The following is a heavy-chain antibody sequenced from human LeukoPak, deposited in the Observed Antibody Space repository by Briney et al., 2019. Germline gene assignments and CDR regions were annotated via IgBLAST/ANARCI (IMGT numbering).Heavy chain of an antibody. CDR1: GGTFSSYA. J-gene: IGHJ3*02. CDR3: ARGPASYDSSGYTLSLYAFDI. V-gene: IGHV1-69*13. D-gene: IGHD3-22*01. CDR2: IIPIFGTA. Sequence: VKVSCKASGGTFSSYAISWVRQAPGQGLEWMGGIIPIFGTANYAQKFQGRVTITTDESTSTAYMELSSLRPEDTAVYYCARGPASYDSSGYTLSLYAFDIWGQGTMVTVSS.